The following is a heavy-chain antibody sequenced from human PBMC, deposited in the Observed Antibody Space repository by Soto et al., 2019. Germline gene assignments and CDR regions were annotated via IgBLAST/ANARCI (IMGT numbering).Heavy chain of an antibody. CDR2: IYYSGST. V-gene: IGHV4-31*03. Sequence: SETLSLTCTVSGGSISSGGYYWSWIRQHPGKGLEWIGYIYYSGSTYYNPSLKSRVTISVDTSKNQFSLKLSSVTAADTAVYYCARVIDSSAAFDIWGQGTMVTVSS. CDR3: ARVIDSSAAFDI. CDR1: GGSISSGGYY. D-gene: IGHD3-9*01. J-gene: IGHJ3*02.